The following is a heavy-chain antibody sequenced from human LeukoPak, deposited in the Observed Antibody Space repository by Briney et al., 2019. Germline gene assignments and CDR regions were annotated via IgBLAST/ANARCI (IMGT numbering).Heavy chain of an antibody. CDR1: GFTVSSNY. V-gene: IGHV3-53*01. CDR2: IYSGGST. J-gene: IGHJ4*02. D-gene: IGHD3-10*01. Sequence: GGSLRLSCAASGFTVSSNYMSWVRQAPGKGLEWVSVIYSGGSTYYADSVKGRFSISRDNSKNTLYLQMNSLRAEDTAVYYYARRLWFGEFGYWGQGTLVTVSS. CDR3: ARRLWFGEFGY.